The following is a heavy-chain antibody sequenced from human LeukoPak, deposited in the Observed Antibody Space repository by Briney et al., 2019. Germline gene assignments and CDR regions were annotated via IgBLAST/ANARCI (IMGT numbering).Heavy chain of an antibody. J-gene: IGHJ4*02. CDR2: ISSSSSYR. Sequence: PGGSLRLSWAASGLTLSSYSMNWGRQAPGKGREWVSSISSSSSYRYYADSVKGRFTISRDNAKNSLYLQMNSLRAEDTAVYYCARVAEAAAFDQWGQGTLVTVSS. D-gene: IGHD6-13*01. V-gene: IGHV3-21*01. CDR3: ARVAEAAAFDQ. CDR1: GLTLSSYS.